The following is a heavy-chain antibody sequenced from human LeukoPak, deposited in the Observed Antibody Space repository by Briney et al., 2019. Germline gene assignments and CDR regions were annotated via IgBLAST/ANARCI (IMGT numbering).Heavy chain of an antibody. CDR2: IYYSGTP. CDR3: ARSYRSVQVDWFDP. Sequence: SETLSLTCTVSGGSITSYYWDWIRQPPGKGLEWIGYIYYSGTPDYTPSLKSRVSISVDTSKNHFSLKLTSVTAADTAVYYCARSYRSVQVDWFDPWGQGTLVTVSS. J-gene: IGHJ5*02. V-gene: IGHV4-59*01. CDR1: GGSITSYY. D-gene: IGHD6-19*01.